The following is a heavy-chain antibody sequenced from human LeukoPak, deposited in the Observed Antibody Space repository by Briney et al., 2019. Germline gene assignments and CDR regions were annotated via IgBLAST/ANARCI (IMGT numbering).Heavy chain of an antibody. D-gene: IGHD6-19*01. J-gene: IGHJ4*02. CDR1: GGSISSYY. Sequence: PSETLSLTCTVSGGSISSYYWSWVRQPPGKGLEWIGYIYYSGSTNYNPSLKSRVTISVDTSKNQFSLKLSSVTAADTAVYYCARYSSGWYALSWGQGTLVTVSS. CDR3: ARYSSGWYALS. V-gene: IGHV4-59*01. CDR2: IYYSGST.